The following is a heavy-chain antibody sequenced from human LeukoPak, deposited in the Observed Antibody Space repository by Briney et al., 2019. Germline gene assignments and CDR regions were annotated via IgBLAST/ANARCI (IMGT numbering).Heavy chain of an antibody. CDR1: GFTFSSFY. CDR3: ARDLGQYYDTSDNWFDP. V-gene: IGHV3-23*01. CDR2: VTRNGDTT. D-gene: IGHD3-22*01. J-gene: IGHJ5*02. Sequence: GGSLRLSCTASGFTFSSFYMSWVRQAPGKGLEWVSAVTRNGDTTYYADSVKGRFTISRDNSKNTLYLQMNSLRAEDTAVYYCARDLGQYYDTSDNWFDPWGQGTLITVSS.